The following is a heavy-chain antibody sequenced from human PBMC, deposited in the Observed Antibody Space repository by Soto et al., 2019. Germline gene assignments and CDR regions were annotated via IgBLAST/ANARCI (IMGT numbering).Heavy chain of an antibody. CDR3: ARGGSYYAQ. CDR2: INSVSGGA. J-gene: IGHJ4*02. Sequence: ASLKVSCKASGNTHTIYFIHWLRQAPGQGLEWLGWINSVSGGANYAPRFQGRVSMTRDRSSATAFMDLSGLRSDDTAVYYCARGGSYYAQWGQGTLVTVSS. V-gene: IGHV1-2*02. D-gene: IGHD3-10*01. CDR1: GNTHTIYF.